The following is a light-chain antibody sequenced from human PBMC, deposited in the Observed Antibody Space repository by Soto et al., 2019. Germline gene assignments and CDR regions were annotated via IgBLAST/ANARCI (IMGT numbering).Light chain of an antibody. CDR2: DNN. Sequence: QSVLTQPPSVSAAPGQKVTISCSGSSSNIGNNYVSWYQQLPGTAPQPLIYDNNKRPSGIPDRFSGSKSGTSATLGITGLQTGDEADYYCGTWDNSLNAVVFGGGTKLTVL. J-gene: IGLJ3*02. CDR1: SSNIGNNY. CDR3: GTWDNSLNAVV. V-gene: IGLV1-51*01.